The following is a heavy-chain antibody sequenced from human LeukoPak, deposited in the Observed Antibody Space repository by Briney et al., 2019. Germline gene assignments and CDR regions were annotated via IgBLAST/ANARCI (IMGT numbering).Heavy chain of an antibody. CDR2: IRYDGNSK. D-gene: IGHD2-15*01. Sequence: GGSLRLSCGASGFTFSNYGMLWVRQAPGKGLDWVAFIRYDGNSKLYADSVKGRFTISRDNSKNTLYLQMNSLRAEDTAVYYCAKDRMERYYYYYYMDVWGKGTTVTISS. J-gene: IGHJ6*03. V-gene: IGHV3-30*02. CDR1: GFTFSNYG. CDR3: AKDRMERYYYYYYMDV.